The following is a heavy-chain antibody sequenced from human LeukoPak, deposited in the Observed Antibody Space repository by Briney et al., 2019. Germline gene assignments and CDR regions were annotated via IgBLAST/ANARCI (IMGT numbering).Heavy chain of an antibody. D-gene: IGHD6-13*01. CDR3: ARVVGLTGYSSSWYSGYYYYMDV. CDR2: IIPIFGTT. Sequence: ASVKVSCKASGGTFSSYTISWVRQAPGQGLEWMGGIIPIFGTTNYAQKFQDRVTITADKSTSTAYMELSSLRSEDTAVYYCARVVGLTGYSSSWYSGYYYYMDVWGKGTTVTVSS. CDR1: GGTFSSYT. J-gene: IGHJ6*03. V-gene: IGHV1-69*06.